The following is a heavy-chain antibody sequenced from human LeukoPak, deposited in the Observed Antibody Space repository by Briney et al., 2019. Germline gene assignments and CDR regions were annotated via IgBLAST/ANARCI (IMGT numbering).Heavy chain of an antibody. D-gene: IGHD5-18*01. CDR2: IGKAGDT. CDR1: GFTFSTYD. Sequence: GGSLRLSCVASGFTFSTYDMHWVRQAAGKGLEWVSGIGKAGDTYYADSVKGRFTISRENAKNSLYLEMNSLRAEDTAVYYCAKDQSGYSYGYGHYYYYMDVWGKGTTVTVSS. V-gene: IGHV3-13*01. J-gene: IGHJ6*03. CDR3: AKDQSGYSYGYGHYYYYMDV.